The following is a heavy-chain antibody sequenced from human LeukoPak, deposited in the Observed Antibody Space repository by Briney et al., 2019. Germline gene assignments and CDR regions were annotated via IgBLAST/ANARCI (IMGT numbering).Heavy chain of an antibody. CDR2: INPSGGST. CDR3: ARDWADCTNGVCYNDAFDI. Sequence: ASVKVSCKASGYTFTSYYMHWVRQAPGQGLEWMGIINPSGGSTSYAQKFQGRVTMTRDTSTSTVYMELSSLRSEDTAVYYCARDWADCTNGVCYNDAFDIWGQGTMVTVSS. J-gene: IGHJ3*02. CDR1: GYTFTSYY. D-gene: IGHD2-8*01. V-gene: IGHV1-46*01.